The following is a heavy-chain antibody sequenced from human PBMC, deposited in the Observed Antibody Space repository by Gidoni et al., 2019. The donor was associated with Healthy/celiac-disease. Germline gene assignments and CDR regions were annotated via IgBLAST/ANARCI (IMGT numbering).Heavy chain of an antibody. CDR2: ISYDGSNK. D-gene: IGHD6-19*01. CDR1: GFTFSSYA. Sequence: QVQLVESGGGVVQPGRSLRLSCAASGFTFSSYAMHWVRQAPGKGLEWVAVISYDGSNKYYADSVKGRFTISRDNSKNTLYLQMNSLRAEDTAVYYCARDLTPIAVAGCDYWGQGTLVTVSS. J-gene: IGHJ4*02. CDR3: ARDLTPIAVAGCDY. V-gene: IGHV3-30-3*01.